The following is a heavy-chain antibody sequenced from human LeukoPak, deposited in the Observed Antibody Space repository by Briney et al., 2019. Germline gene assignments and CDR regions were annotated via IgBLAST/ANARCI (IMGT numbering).Heavy chain of an antibody. CDR1: GFIFSTYS. CDR2: ISSSGTAI. D-gene: IGHD1-26*01. CDR3: ARGGLGSWTFDS. V-gene: IGHV3-48*04. Sequence: GGSLRLSCAASGFIFSTYSMNWVRQAPGKGLEWVSYISSSGTAIYYPDSVKGRFTISRDNAKYSLYLQVNSLRVEDTAVYYCARGGLGSWTFDSWGQGTLVTVSS. J-gene: IGHJ4*02.